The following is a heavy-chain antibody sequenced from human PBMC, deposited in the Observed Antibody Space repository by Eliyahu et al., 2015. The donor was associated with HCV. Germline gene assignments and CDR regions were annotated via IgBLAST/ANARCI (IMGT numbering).Heavy chain of an antibody. CDR2: IYPGDSDT. Sequence: EVQLVQSGAEVKKPGESLKISCXXSXYSFTSYWIGWVRQRPGKGLEWMGIIYPGDSDTRYSPSFQGQVTISADKSISTAYLQWSSLKASDTAMYYCARHESSSSSRFDYWGQGTLVTVSS. CDR3: ARHESSSSSRFDY. J-gene: IGHJ4*02. D-gene: IGHD6-6*01. CDR1: XYSFTSYW. V-gene: IGHV5-51*01.